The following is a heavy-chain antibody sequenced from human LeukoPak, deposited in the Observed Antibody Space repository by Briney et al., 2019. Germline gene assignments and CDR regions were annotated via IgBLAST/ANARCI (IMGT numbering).Heavy chain of an antibody. D-gene: IGHD3-3*02. CDR3: ARAPIFGVVTTFDY. J-gene: IGHJ4*02. V-gene: IGHV1-3*01. CDR1: GYTLTSYA. Sequence: ASVKVSSKASGYTLTSYAMHWVRQAPGQRLEWMGWINAGNGNTKYSQKFQGRVTITRDTSASTAYMELSSLRSEDTAVYYCARAPIFGVVTTFDYWGQGTLVTVSS. CDR2: INAGNGNT.